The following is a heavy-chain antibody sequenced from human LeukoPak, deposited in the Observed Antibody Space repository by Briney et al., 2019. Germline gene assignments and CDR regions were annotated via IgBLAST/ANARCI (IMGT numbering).Heavy chain of an antibody. V-gene: IGHV3-23*01. Sequence: GGSLRLFCAASGFTFSSSTMTWVRQAPGKGLEWVSGISGSGGSTYYAESVKSRFTISRDNSKSTLYLQMNSLRAEDTAIYYCAKGSGWYNWGQGTLVTVSS. CDR2: ISGSGGST. CDR1: GFTFSSST. D-gene: IGHD6-19*01. J-gene: IGHJ4*02. CDR3: AKGSGWYN.